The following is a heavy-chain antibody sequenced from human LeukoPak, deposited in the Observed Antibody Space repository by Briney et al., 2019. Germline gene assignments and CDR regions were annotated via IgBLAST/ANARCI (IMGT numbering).Heavy chain of an antibody. J-gene: IGHJ1*01. Sequence: ASVKVSCKASGYTFTGYYMHWVRQAPGQGLEWMGWINPNSGGTNYAQKFQGRVTMTRDTSISTAYMELSRLRSDDTAVYYCARERSSSIAAPARSFQHWGQGTLVTVPS. CDR2: INPNSGGT. V-gene: IGHV1-2*02. D-gene: IGHD6-6*01. CDR3: ARERSSSIAAPARSFQH. CDR1: GYTFTGYY.